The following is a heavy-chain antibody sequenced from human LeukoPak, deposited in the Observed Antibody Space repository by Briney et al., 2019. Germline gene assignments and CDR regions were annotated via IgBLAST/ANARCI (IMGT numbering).Heavy chain of an antibody. J-gene: IGHJ4*02. Sequence: ASVKVSCKASGYTFINYYMHLVRQAPGQGLEWVGVINPSGGTTSYAQNFQGRVTMTRDTSTSTVYMELSSLRSEDTAVYYCAREIGPRQLHLWGSAFDYWGQGTLVTVSS. CDR3: AREIGPRQLHLWGSAFDY. CDR1: GYTFINYY. V-gene: IGHV1-46*01. CDR2: INPSGGTT. D-gene: IGHD5-18*01.